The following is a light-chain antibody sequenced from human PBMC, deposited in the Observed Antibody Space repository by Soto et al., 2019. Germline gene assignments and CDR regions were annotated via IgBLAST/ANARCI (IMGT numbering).Light chain of an antibody. CDR3: QQRSNWPWT. J-gene: IGKJ1*01. CDR2: GAS. V-gene: IGKV3-15*01. Sequence: EIVMTQSPATLSVSPGXRATLSCRASQSVSSNLAWYQQKPGQAPRLLIYGASTRATGIPARFSGSGSGTEFTLTISSLQSEDFAVYYCQQRSNWPWTFGQGTKVDIK. CDR1: QSVSSN.